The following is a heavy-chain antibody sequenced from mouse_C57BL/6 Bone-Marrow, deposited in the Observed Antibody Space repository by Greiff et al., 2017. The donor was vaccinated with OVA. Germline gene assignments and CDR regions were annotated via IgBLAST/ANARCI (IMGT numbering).Heavy chain of an antibody. CDR3: ARGGRYFDV. CDR1: GFTFSDYG. CDR2: ISSGSSTI. V-gene: IGHV5-17*01. J-gene: IGHJ1*03. Sequence: EVQLMESGGGLVKPGGSLKLSCAASGFTFSDYGMHWVRQAPEKGLEWVAYISSGSSTIYYADTVKGRFTISRDNAKNTLFLQMTSLRSEDTAMYYCARGGRYFDVWGTGTTVTVSS.